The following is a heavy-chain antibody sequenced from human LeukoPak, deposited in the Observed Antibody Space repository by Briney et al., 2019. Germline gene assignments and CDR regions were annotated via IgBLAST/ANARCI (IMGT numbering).Heavy chain of an antibody. CDR2: ISSSSSYI. J-gene: IGHJ4*02. CDR1: GFTFSSYS. Sequence: GGSLRLSCAASGFTFSSYSMNWVRQAPGKGLEWVSSISSSSSYIYYADSVKGRFTISRDNAKNSLYLQMNSLRAEDTAVYYCARPGYCRSTTCYPELWGQGTLVTVSS. V-gene: IGHV3-21*04. D-gene: IGHD2-2*01. CDR3: ARPGYCRSTTCYPEL.